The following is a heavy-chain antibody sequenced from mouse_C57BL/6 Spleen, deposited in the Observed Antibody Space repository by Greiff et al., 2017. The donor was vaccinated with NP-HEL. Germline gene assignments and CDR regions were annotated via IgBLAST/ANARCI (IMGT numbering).Heavy chain of an antibody. V-gene: IGHV1-20*01. D-gene: IGHD1-1*01. CDR3: AREDYYGSSYKFDY. Sequence: VQLQQSGPELVKPGDSVKISCKASGYSFTGYFMNWVMQSHGKSLEWIGRINPYNGDTFYNQKFKGKATLTVDTSSSTAHMELRSLTSEDSAVYYCAREDYYGSSYKFDYWGQGTTLTVSS. J-gene: IGHJ2*01. CDR2: INPYNGDT. CDR1: GYSFTGYF.